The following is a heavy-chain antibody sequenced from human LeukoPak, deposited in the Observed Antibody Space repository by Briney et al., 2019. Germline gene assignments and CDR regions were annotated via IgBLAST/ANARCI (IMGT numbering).Heavy chain of an antibody. CDR3: ARDRYCSGGSCYGWFDP. J-gene: IGHJ5*02. CDR2: ISSSSSYT. Sequence: GGSLRLSCAASGFTFSAYYMSWIRQAPGKGLEWVSYISSSSSYTKYADSVKGRFTVSRDNAKNSLYLQMDSLRAEDTAVYHCARDRYCSGGSCYGWFDPWGQGTLVTVSS. CDR1: GFTFSAYY. V-gene: IGHV3-11*06. D-gene: IGHD2-15*01.